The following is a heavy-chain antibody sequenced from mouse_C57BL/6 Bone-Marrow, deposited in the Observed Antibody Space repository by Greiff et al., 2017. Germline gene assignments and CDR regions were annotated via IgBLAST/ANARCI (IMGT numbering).Heavy chain of an antibody. CDR3: ARKFITTAYAMDY. D-gene: IGHD1-1*01. CDR2: INPNNGGT. CDR1: GYTFTDYY. V-gene: IGHV1-26*01. Sequence: EVQLQQSGPELVKPGASVKISCKASGYTFTDYYMNWVKQSHGKSLEWIGDINPNNGGTSYNQKFKGKATLTVDKSSSTAYMELRSLTSEDSAVYYCARKFITTAYAMDYWGQGTSVTVSS. J-gene: IGHJ4*01.